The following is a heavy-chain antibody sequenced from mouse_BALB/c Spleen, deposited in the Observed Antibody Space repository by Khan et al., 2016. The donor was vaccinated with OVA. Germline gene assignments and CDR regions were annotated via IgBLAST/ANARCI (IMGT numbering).Heavy chain of an antibody. D-gene: IGHD1-1*01. CDR2: INPHIGEA. CDR1: GYSFTGYF. Sequence: VQLKESGPELVKPGASVKISCTASGYSFTGYFMNWVMQSHGKSLEWIGRINPHIGEAFYHQKFKGKATLTVDESSSTAHMELRSLASEDSAVYYCARKNGSDFDYWGQGTTLTVSS. V-gene: IGHV1-20*02. J-gene: IGHJ2*01. CDR3: ARKNGSDFDY.